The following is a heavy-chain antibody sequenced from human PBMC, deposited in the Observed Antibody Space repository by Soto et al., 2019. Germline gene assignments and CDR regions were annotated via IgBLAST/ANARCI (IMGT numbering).Heavy chain of an antibody. CDR2: IKPDGSEK. J-gene: IGHJ3*02. CDR3: ARGDYYDISGPFSDAFDI. V-gene: IGHV3-7*04. D-gene: IGHD3-22*01. CDR1: GFTFSRYW. Sequence: EVQLVESGGGLVQPGGSLRLSCAASGFTFSRYWMTWVRQAPGKGLEWVANIKPDGSEKWYVDSVKGRFTISRDNAKNSLYLQMNSLRAEDTAVYYCARGDYYDISGPFSDAFDIWGQGTMVTVSS.